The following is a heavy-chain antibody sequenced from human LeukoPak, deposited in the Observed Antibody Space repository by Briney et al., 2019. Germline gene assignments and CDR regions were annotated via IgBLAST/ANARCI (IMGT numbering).Heavy chain of an antibody. CDR1: GYTFTAYY. V-gene: IGHV1-2*02. CDR3: ARGEKVATMIVTGY. Sequence: GASVKVSCKASGYTFTAYYMHWVRQAPGQGLEWMGWINSNSGGTNFAQKFQGRVTMTRDTSISTAYMELSSLRSDDTAAYYCARGEKVATMIVTGYWGQGTLVTVSS. CDR2: INSNSGGT. D-gene: IGHD3-22*01. J-gene: IGHJ4*02.